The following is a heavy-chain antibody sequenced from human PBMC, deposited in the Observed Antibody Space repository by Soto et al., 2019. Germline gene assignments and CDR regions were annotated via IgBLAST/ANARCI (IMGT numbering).Heavy chain of an antibody. J-gene: IGHJ4*02. CDR2: FRTSGDGGTT. Sequence: GGSLRLSCAASGFAFSSYSMSWVRQAPGKGLEWVSGFRTSGDGGTTYYADSVKGRFTISRDNSKNMLFLQMNSLRAEDTAIYYCAKKVNSGPGSQYFDYWGQGTLVTVSS. CDR3: AKKVNSGPGSQYFDY. CDR1: GFAFSSYS. V-gene: IGHV3-23*01. D-gene: IGHD3-10*01.